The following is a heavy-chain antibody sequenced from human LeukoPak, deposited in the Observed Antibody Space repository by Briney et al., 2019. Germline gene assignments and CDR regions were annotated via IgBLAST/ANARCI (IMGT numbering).Heavy chain of an antibody. D-gene: IGHD6-13*01. J-gene: IGHJ4*02. Sequence: GESLRLSCAASGFTFSDYVMSWVRQAPGKGLEWVANIKYDGDEEYYVDSVKGRFTISRDNAKNSLYLQLNSLRVEDTAVYYCKSGGAAPGSFDNWGQGTLVTVSP. CDR3: KSGGAAPGSFDN. CDR2: IKYDGDEE. V-gene: IGHV3-7*01. CDR1: GFTFSDYV.